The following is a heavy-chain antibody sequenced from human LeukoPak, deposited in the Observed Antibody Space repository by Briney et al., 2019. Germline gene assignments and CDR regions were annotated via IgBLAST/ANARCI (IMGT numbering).Heavy chain of an antibody. V-gene: IGHV1-2*02. CDR2: INIKSGGT. D-gene: IGHD2-2*01. CDR3: ARVTLYCSSTSCLSRGADY. J-gene: IGHJ4*02. Sequence: GASVKVSCKASGYTFTDSYMHWVRQAPGQGLEYLAWINIKSGGTKYAQKFQGRVTMTRDTSISTAYMELSSLRSDDTAVYYCARVTLYCSSTSCLSRGADYWGQGTLVTVSS. CDR1: GYTFTDSY.